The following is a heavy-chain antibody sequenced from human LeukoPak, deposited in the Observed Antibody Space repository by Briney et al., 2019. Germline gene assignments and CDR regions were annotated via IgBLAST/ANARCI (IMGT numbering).Heavy chain of an antibody. CDR2: IHYSGST. CDR3: ARGYCSGGSCYSYYYYNYMDV. J-gene: IGHJ6*03. V-gene: IGHV4-39*07. CDR1: GGSISSSSYY. D-gene: IGHD2-15*01. Sequence: PSETLSLTCTVSGGSISSSSYYWGWIRQPPGKGLEWIGSIHYSGSTNYTPSLKSRVTISVDTSKNQFSLKLSSVTAADTAVYYCARGYCSGGSCYSYYYYNYMDVWGKGTTVTVSS.